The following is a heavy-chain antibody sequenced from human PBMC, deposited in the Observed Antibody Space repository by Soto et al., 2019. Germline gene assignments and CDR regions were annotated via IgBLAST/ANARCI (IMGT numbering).Heavy chain of an antibody. CDR3: AKENGYSSSWFEFDY. CDR1: GFTFSSYA. V-gene: IGHV3-23*01. Sequence: EVQLLESGGGLVQPGGSLTLSSAASGFTFSSYAMSWVRQAPGKGLEWVSAISGSGGSTYYADSVKGRFTISRDNSKNTLYLQMNSLRAEDTAVYYCAKENGYSSSWFEFDYWGQGTLVTVSS. CDR2: ISGSGGST. D-gene: IGHD6-13*01. J-gene: IGHJ4*02.